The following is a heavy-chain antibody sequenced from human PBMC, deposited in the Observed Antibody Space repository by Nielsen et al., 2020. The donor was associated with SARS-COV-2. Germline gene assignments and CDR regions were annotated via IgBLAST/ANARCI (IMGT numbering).Heavy chain of an antibody. V-gene: IGHV1-8*01. CDR2: MNPNSGNT. D-gene: IGHD3-10*01. CDR3: ARGRRVRGVIRVGYYFDY. CDR1: GYTFTSYD. Sequence: VSVKVSCKASGYTFTSYDINWVRQATGQGLEWMGWMNPNSGNTGYAQKFQGRVTMTRNTSISTAYMELSSLRSEDTAVYYCARGRRVRGVIRVGYYFDYWGQGTLVTVSS. J-gene: IGHJ4*02.